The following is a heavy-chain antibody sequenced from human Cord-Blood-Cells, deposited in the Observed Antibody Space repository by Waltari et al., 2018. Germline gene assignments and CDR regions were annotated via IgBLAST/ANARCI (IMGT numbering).Heavy chain of an antibody. Sequence: QVQLQESGPGLVKPSQTLSLTCTVSGGSISSGGYYWSWIRPHPGKGLEWIGYIYYSGSTYYNPSLKSRVTISVDTSKNQFSRKLGCVTAADTAVYYCARGGGDITGTRGIDYWGQGTLVTVSS. CDR2: IYYSGST. CDR1: GGSISSGGYY. CDR3: ARGGGDITGTRGIDY. J-gene: IGHJ4*02. V-gene: IGHV4-31*03. D-gene: IGHD1-7*01.